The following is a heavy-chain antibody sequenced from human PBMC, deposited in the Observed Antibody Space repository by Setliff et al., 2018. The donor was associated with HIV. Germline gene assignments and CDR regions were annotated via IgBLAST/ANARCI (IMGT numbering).Heavy chain of an antibody. CDR2: IYYSGST. Sequence: SETLSLTCTVSGGSISSYYWNWIRQPPGKGLEWIGYIYYSGSTDYRPSLKSRLTISLDTSKNQFSLKLRSVTAADTAIYYCAVGYRYYYGMDVWGQGTTVTVSS. CDR1: GGSISSYY. CDR3: AVGYRYYYGMDV. V-gene: IGHV4-59*12. D-gene: IGHD2-2*03. J-gene: IGHJ6*02.